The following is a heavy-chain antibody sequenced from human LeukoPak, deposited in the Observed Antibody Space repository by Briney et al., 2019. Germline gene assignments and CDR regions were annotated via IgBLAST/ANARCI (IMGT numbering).Heavy chain of an antibody. CDR1: GFTVSSNY. Sequence: SGGSLRLSCAASGFTVSSNYMSWVRQAPGKGLEWVSVIYSGGSTYYADSVKGRFTISRDNSKNTLYLQMNSLRAKDTAVYYCARGSYDILTGYGSLDYWGQGTLVTVSS. J-gene: IGHJ4*02. CDR2: IYSGGST. D-gene: IGHD3-9*01. CDR3: ARGSYDILTGYGSLDY. V-gene: IGHV3-53*01.